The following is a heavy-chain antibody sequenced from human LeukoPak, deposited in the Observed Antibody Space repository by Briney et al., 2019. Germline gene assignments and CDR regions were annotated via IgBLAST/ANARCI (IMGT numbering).Heavy chain of an antibody. Sequence: GGSLRLSCTASGFTFGDYAMSWFRQAPGKGLEWVGFIRSKAYGGTTEYAASVKGRFTISRDDSKSIAYLQMNSLKTEDTAVYYCTRVRGEVVPAAPNWFDPWGQGTLVTVSS. CDR3: TRVRGEVVPAAPNWFDP. J-gene: IGHJ5*02. CDR2: IRSKAYGGTT. D-gene: IGHD2-2*01. CDR1: GFTFGDYA. V-gene: IGHV3-49*03.